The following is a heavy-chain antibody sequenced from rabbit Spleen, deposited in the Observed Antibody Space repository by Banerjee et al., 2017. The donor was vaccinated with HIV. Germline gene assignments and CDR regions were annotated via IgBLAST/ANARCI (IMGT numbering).Heavy chain of an antibody. J-gene: IGHJ4*01. CDR1: GVSFSSNHY. CDR3: VRGASSSGYYSL. D-gene: IGHD1-1*01. CDR2: IDAGSSGST. V-gene: IGHV1S40*01. Sequence: QSLEESGGDLVKPGASLTLTCTASGVSFSSNHYMCWVRQAPGKRPEWSACIDAGSSGSTYFASWAKGRFTVSKTSSTTVTLQMTSLTAADTATYFCVRGASSSGYYSLWGPGTLVTVS.